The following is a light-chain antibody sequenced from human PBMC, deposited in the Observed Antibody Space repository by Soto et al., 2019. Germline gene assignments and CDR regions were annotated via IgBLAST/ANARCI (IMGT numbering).Light chain of an antibody. CDR1: QSVSSSY. CDR2: GAS. V-gene: IGKV3D-7*01. CDR3: QQEYTRFT. J-gene: IGKJ3*01. Sequence: PGERVTLSCRASQSVSSSYLTWYQQNPVQAPRLLIYGASTRSTSIPARFSGSGSGTDFTLTISNLQPEDFAVYYFQQEYTRFTFGPGTKVDIK.